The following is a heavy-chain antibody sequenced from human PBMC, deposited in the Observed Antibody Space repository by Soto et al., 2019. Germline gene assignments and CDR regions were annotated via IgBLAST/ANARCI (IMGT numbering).Heavy chain of an antibody. CDR3: ARVPDR. J-gene: IGHJ5*02. CDR2: IYHSGST. CDR1: GGSISSGGYS. V-gene: IGHV4-30-2*01. D-gene: IGHD2-2*01. Sequence: SETLSLTCAVSGGSISSGGYSWSWIRQPPGKGLEWIGYIYHSGSTYYNPSLKSRVTISADRSKNQFSLKLSSVTAADTAVYYYARVPDRWGQGTLVTVSS.